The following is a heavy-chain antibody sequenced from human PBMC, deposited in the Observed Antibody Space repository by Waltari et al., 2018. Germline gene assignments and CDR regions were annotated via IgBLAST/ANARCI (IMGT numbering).Heavy chain of an antibody. CDR3: AREGHPRYYYYMDV. CDR1: GFTFSSYW. J-gene: IGHJ6*03. V-gene: IGHV1-69*01. CDR2: IIPIFGTA. Sequence: VQLVESGGGLVQPGGSLRLSCAASGFTFSSYWMSWVRQAPGKGLEWVGGIIPIFGTANYAQKFQGRVTITADESTSTAYMELSSLRSEDTAVYYCAREGHPRYYYYMDVWGKGTTVTISS.